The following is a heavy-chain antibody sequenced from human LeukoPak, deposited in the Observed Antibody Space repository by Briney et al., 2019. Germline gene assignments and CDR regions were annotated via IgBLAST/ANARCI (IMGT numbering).Heavy chain of an antibody. CDR2: ISSSSSYI. Sequence: WGSLRLSSAASGFTFSSYSMNWVRQAPGKGLEWVSSISSSSSYIYYADSVKGRFTISRDNAKNSLYLQINSLRAEDTAVYYCARETDTYYYDSSGSLGVDIWGQGTMVTVSS. D-gene: IGHD3-22*01. V-gene: IGHV3-21*01. J-gene: IGHJ3*02. CDR3: ARETDTYYYDSSGSLGVDI. CDR1: GFTFSSYS.